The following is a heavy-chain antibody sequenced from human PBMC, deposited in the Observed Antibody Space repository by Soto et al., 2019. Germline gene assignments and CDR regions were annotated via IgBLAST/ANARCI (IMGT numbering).Heavy chain of an antibody. CDR2: IGHXEXX. V-gene: IGHV4-30-2*06. CDR1: GVAMTYGGYS. Sequence: SETLSLTCSVSGVAMTYGGYSWSWIRQSPEKXLEXXGXIGHXEXXXXXXSFKSRLSLSIDRTRNQFSMSLSSMTDADKAVYYCARGGGYDSFDFWGQGIQVTAPQ. J-gene: IGHJ4*02. D-gene: IGHD2-15*01. CDR3: ARGGGYDSFDF.